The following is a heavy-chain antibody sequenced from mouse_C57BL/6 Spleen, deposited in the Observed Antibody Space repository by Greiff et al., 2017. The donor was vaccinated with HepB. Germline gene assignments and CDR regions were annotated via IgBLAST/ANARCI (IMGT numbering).Heavy chain of an antibody. J-gene: IGHJ4*01. CDR2: IDPSDSYT. V-gene: IGHV1-59*01. CDR1: GYTFTSYW. Sequence: QVHVKQSGAELVRPGTSVKLSCKASGYTFTSYWMHWVKQRPGQGLEWIGVIDPSDSYTNYNQKFKGKATLTVDTSSSTAYMQLSSLTSEDSAVYYCARGVYYGNLYAMDYWGQGTSVTVSS. D-gene: IGHD2-1*01. CDR3: ARGVYYGNLYAMDY.